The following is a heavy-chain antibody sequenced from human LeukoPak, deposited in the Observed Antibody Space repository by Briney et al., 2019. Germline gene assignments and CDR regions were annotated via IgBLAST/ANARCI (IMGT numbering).Heavy chain of an antibody. J-gene: IGHJ4*02. CDR3: ARGRSYYDGPWEPHYYFDY. CDR1: GLSFGSFA. V-gene: IGHV3-23*01. CDR2: ISTSGGST. Sequence: GGSLRLSCAASGLSFGSFAMSWVRQAPGKGLEWVSDISTSGGSTYYADSVKGRFTISRDNSKNTLFLQMSSLRAEDTAVYYCARGRSYYDGPWEPHYYFDYWGQGTLVTVSS. D-gene: IGHD1-26*01.